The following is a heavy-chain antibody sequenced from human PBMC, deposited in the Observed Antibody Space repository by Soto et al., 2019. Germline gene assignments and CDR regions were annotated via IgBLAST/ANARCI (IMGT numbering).Heavy chain of an antibody. J-gene: IGHJ5*02. D-gene: IGHD3-10*01. CDR1: GYRFNDYA. V-gene: IGHV1-18*04. CDR3: VRDPRDYFGSGTSPHP. CDR2: ISAYSGQT. Sequence: VQLVQSGPEVKKPGASVKVSCKASGYRFNDYAISGVRQAPGQGLEWMGWISAYSGQTNLAQKFQGRVTMNAERSTSTAYIELRSLRSDDTAVYFCVRDPRDYFGSGTSPHPWGQGTLVTVSS.